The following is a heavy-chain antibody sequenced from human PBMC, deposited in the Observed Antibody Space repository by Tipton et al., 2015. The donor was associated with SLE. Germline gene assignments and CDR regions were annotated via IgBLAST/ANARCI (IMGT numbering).Heavy chain of an antibody. CDR3: ARLEGYCSSGSCSFDY. V-gene: IGHV3-21*03. D-gene: IGHD2-15*01. CDR1: GFNFSTYG. Sequence: SLRLSCAASGFNFSTYGMHWVRQAPGKGLEWVSHSCSSSSYIYYADSVKGRFTISRDNAKNSLYLQMNSLRAEDTAVYYCARLEGYCSSGSCSFDYWGQGTLVTVSS. J-gene: IGHJ4*02. CDR2: SCSSSSYI.